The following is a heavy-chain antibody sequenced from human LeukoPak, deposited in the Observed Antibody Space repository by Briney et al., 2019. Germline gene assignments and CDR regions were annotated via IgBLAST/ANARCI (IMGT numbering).Heavy chain of an antibody. CDR1: GFTFSSYS. D-gene: IGHD6-13*01. CDR2: ISSSSSTI. CDR3: AKASYSSTSLTDY. Sequence: PGGSLRLSCAASGFTFSSYSMKWVRQAPGKGLEWVSYISSSSSTIYYADSVKGRFTISRDNAKNSLYLQMNSLRAEDTAVYYCAKASYSSTSLTDYWGQGTLVTVSS. J-gene: IGHJ4*02. V-gene: IGHV3-48*01.